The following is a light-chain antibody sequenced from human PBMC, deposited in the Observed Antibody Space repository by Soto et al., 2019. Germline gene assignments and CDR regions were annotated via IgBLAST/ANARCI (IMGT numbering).Light chain of an antibody. Sequence: SYELTQPPSVSVARGKTARITCGGNNIGSKSVHWYQQKPGQAPVLVIYYDSDRPSGIPERFSGSNSGNTATLTISRVEAGDEADYYCQVWDSSSDHHVVFGGGTKLTVL. CDR2: YDS. V-gene: IGLV3-21*04. CDR3: QVWDSSSDHHVV. J-gene: IGLJ2*01. CDR1: NIGSKS.